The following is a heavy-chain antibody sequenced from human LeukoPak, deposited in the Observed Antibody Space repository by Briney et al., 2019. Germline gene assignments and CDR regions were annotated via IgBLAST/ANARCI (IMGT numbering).Heavy chain of an antibody. CDR3: ARAVAGTDFLDY. V-gene: IGHV4-34*01. D-gene: IGHD6-19*01. CDR1: GGSFSGYY. J-gene: IGHJ4*02. Sequence: SETLSLTCAAYGGSFSGYYWSWIRQPPGKGLEWIGEINHSGSTNYNPSLKSRVTISVDTSKNQFSLKLSSVTAADTAVYYCARAVAGTDFLDYWGQGTLVTVSS. CDR2: INHSGST.